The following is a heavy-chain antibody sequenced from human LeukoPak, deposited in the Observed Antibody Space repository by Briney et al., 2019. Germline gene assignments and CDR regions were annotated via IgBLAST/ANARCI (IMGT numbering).Heavy chain of an antibody. CDR1: GFTFSSYW. J-gene: IGHJ6*03. CDR2: IKQDGSEK. V-gene: IGHV3-7*01. D-gene: IGHD2-2*01. Sequence: GGSLRLSCAAPGFTFSSYWMSWVRQAPGKGLEWVANIKQDGSEKYYVDSVKGRFSISRDNAKNSLYLQMNSLRAEDTAVYYCARDGIPYCSSTSCYYYMDVWGKGTTVTVSS. CDR3: ARDGIPYCSSTSCYYYMDV.